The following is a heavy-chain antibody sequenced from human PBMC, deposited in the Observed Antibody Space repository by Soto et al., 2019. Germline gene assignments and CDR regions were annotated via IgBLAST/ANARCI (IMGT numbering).Heavy chain of an antibody. V-gene: IGHV4-4*07. CDR2: ISATGTT. CDR3: AREQSGADDF. CDR1: GDSMSTYY. J-gene: IGHJ3*01. D-gene: IGHD7-27*01. Sequence: SETLSLTCTVSGDSMSTYYWNWIRQSAEKGLEWIGRISATGTTTYIPSLKSRITLSVDTSKNEFSLNLKFVNAADTAVYFCAREQSGADDFWGQGT.